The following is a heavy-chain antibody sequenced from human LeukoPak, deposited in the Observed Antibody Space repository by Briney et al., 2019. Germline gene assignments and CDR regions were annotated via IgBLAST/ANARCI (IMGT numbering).Heavy chain of an antibody. J-gene: IGHJ4*02. CDR1: GGTISSYY. V-gene: IGHV4-59*08. D-gene: IGHD5-18*01. CDR3: ARGPGGYSYGYYFDY. CDR2: IHDSGST. Sequence: PSETLSLTCTVSGGTISSYYWNWIRQPPGKGLEWIGYIHDSGSTKYNPSLKSRVTISVDTSKNQFSLKLSSVTAADTAVYYCARGPGGYSYGYYFDYWGQGTLVTVSS.